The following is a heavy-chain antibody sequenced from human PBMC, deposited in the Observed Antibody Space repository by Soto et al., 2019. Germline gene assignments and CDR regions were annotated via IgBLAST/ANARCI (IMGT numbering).Heavy chain of an antibody. CDR2: INTYNGMT. J-gene: IGHJ4*02. V-gene: IGHV1-18*01. CDR3: AKSPRGEMATD. CDR1: GYTFINYH. Sequence: QVQLVQSGGEVKKPGASVTVSCKASGYTFINYHITWVRQAPGQGLEWMAWINTYNGMTDYAQRFQGRVTMTRDTSKSTAYMELRNLGSDDTAVYFCAKSPRGEMATDWGQGTLVTVSS. D-gene: IGHD5-12*01.